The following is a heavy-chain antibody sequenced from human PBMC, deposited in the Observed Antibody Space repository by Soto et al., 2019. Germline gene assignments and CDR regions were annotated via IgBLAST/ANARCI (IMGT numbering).Heavy chain of an antibody. CDR1: GFTFSSYG. J-gene: IGHJ4*02. CDR2: ISYDGSNK. D-gene: IGHD3-16*01. Sequence: GGSLRLSCAASGFTFSSYGMHWVRQAPGKGLEWVAVISYDGSNKYYADSVKGRFTISRDNSKNTLYLQMNSLRAEDTAVYYCAKGGAQSNFDYWGQGTLVTVSS. V-gene: IGHV3-30*18. CDR3: AKGGAQSNFDY.